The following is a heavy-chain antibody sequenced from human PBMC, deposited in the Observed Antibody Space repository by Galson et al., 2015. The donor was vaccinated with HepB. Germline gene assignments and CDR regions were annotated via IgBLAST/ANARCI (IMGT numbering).Heavy chain of an antibody. CDR1: GFTFSNAW. V-gene: IGHV3-15*01. D-gene: IGHD5-18*01. Sequence: SLRLSCAASGFTFSNAWMSWVRQAPGKGLEWVGRIKSKTDGGTTDYAAPVKGRFTITRDDSKNTLYLQMNSLKTEDTAVYYCTTGPWVQLWLRLPPNDYWGQGTLVTVSS. J-gene: IGHJ4*02. CDR3: TTGPWVQLWLRLPPNDY. CDR2: IKSKTDGGTT.